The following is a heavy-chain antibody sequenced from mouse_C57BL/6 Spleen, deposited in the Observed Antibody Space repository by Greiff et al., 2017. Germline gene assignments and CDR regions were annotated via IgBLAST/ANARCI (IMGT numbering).Heavy chain of an antibody. CDR1: GFNINNTY. Sequence: EVQLQQSVAELVRPGASVKLSCTASGFNINNTYMHWVKQRPEQGLEWIGRIDPANGNTKYAPKFPGKATITADTSSNTAYLPLSSLTSEDTAVYYCAREGDYGSSQAWFACWGQGTLVTVSA. J-gene: IGHJ3*01. V-gene: IGHV14-3*01. D-gene: IGHD1-1*01. CDR3: AREGDYGSSQAWFAC. CDR2: IDPANGNT.